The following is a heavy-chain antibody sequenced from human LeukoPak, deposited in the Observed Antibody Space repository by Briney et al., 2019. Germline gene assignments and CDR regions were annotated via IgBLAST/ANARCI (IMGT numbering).Heavy chain of an antibody. V-gene: IGHV4-61*01. J-gene: IGHJ5*02. D-gene: IGHD2/OR15-2a*01. CDR2: IYYTGSA. CDR1: GASVSSGTYY. CDR3: ARAGGDYFNWFGP. Sequence: SETLSLICTVSGASVSSGTYYWSWIRQPPGKGLEWIGYIYYTGSATYSPSLKSRVTISVDTSKNQFSLKLSSVTAADTAVYYCARAGGDYFNWFGPWGQGTLVTVSS.